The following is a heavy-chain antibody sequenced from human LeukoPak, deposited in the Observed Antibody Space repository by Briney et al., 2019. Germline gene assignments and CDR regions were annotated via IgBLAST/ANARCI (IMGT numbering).Heavy chain of an antibody. CDR3: AKAQGAAAGTPLDY. CDR2: IWYDGGNK. J-gene: IGHJ4*02. CDR1: GFTFSSYG. Sequence: PGGSLRLSCAASGFTFSSYGMHWVRQAPGKGLEWVAVIWYDGGNKYYADSVKGRFTISRDNSKNTLYLQMNSLRDEDTAVYYCAKAQGAAAGTPLDYWGQGTLVTVSS. V-gene: IGHV3-33*06. D-gene: IGHD6-13*01.